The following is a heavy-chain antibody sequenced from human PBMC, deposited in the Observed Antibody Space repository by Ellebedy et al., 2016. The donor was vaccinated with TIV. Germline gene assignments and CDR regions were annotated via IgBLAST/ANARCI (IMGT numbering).Heavy chain of an antibody. CDR1: GFTFSDYS. V-gene: IGHV3-21*01. J-gene: IGHJ4*02. Sequence: PGGSLRLSCAASGFTFSDYSMNWVRQAPGKGLEWVSSISSSGNYRYHGDSVKGRFTISRDNAKNSLYRQMNSLRAEDTAVYYCAREKSGHKWNDGFDSWGQGTLVTVSS. D-gene: IGHD1-1*01. CDR3: AREKSGHKWNDGFDS. CDR2: ISSSGNYR.